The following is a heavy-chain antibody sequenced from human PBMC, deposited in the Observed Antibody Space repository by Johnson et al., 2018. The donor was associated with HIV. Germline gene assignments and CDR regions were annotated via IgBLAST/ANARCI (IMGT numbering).Heavy chain of an antibody. Sequence: QMQLVESGGGLVQPGGSLRLSCAASGFTFSSYAMHWVRQAPGKGLEWVAVISYDGSNKYYADSVKGRFTISRDNSKNTLYLQMNSLRAEDTAVYYCARDGGIQLWSAFDIWGQGTMVTVSS. D-gene: IGHD5-18*01. CDR3: ARDGGIQLWSAFDI. V-gene: IGHV3-30*14. J-gene: IGHJ3*02. CDR2: ISYDGSNK. CDR1: GFTFSSYA.